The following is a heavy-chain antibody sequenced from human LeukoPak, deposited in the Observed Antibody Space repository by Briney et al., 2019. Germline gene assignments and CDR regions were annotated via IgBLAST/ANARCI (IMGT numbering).Heavy chain of an antibody. Sequence: GGSLRLSCAASGFTFSSYAMHWVRQAPGKGLEWVAVISYDGSNKYYADSVKGRFTISRDNSKNTPNLQMNSLRAEDTAVYYCARDYGSGSYYNTAYWGQGTLVTVSS. V-gene: IGHV3-30-3*01. CDR1: GFTFSSYA. CDR2: ISYDGSNK. J-gene: IGHJ4*02. CDR3: ARDYGSGSYYNTAY. D-gene: IGHD3-10*01.